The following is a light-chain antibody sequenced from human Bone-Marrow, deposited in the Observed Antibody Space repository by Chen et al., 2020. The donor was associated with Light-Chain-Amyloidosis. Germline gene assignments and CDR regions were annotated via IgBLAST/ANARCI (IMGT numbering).Light chain of an antibody. CDR2: EVT. J-gene: IGLJ3*02. CDR3: CSYAGSRTRV. V-gene: IGLV2-23*02. CDR1: SSDVGTYNL. Sequence: SALAQPASVSGSPGQSITISCTGTSSDVGTYNLVSWYQQHPGRAPKLMIYEVTKRPSGISDRFSGSKSGNAASLTISGLQAEEEADYYCCSYAGSRTRVFGGGTKLSVL.